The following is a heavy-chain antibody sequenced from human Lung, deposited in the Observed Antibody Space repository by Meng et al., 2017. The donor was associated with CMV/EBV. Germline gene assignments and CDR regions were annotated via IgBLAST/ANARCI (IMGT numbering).Heavy chain of an antibody. Sequence: SCAASGFTFDDYAMHWVRQAPGKGLEWVSGISWNSGSIGYADSVKGRFTISRDNAKNSLYLQMNSLRAEDMALYYCAKGLYGGNSGGFDYCGQGNXVTGAS. J-gene: IGHJ4*02. V-gene: IGHV3-9*03. CDR3: AKGLYGGNSGGFDY. CDR2: ISWNSGSI. CDR1: GFTFDDYA. D-gene: IGHD4-23*01.